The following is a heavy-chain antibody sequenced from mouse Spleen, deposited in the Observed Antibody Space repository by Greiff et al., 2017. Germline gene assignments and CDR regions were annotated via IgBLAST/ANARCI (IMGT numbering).Heavy chain of an antibody. CDR2: IHPSDSDT. Sequence: QVQLKQPGAELVKPGASVKVSCKASGYTFTSYWMHWVKQRPGQGLEWIGRIHPSDSDTNYNQKFKGKATLTVDKSSSTAYVQLSSLTSEDSAVYYCAIVDGYYYFDYWGQGTTLTVSS. D-gene: IGHD2-3*01. V-gene: IGHV1-74*01. J-gene: IGHJ2*01. CDR1: GYTFTSYW. CDR3: AIVDGYYYFDY.